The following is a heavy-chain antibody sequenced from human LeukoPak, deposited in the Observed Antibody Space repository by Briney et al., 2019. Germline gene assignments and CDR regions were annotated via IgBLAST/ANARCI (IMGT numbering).Heavy chain of an antibody. CDR2: IYYSGST. J-gene: IGHJ5*02. CDR3: AYSGYGLPSDWFDP. Sequence: PSETLSLTCTVSGGSISSGDHYWSWIRQPPGKGLEWIGYIYYSGSTYYNPSLKSRVTISVDTSKNQFSLKLSSVTAADTAVYYCAYSGYGLPSDWFDPWGQGTLVTVSS. CDR1: GGSISSGDHY. V-gene: IGHV4-30-4*01. D-gene: IGHD5-18*01.